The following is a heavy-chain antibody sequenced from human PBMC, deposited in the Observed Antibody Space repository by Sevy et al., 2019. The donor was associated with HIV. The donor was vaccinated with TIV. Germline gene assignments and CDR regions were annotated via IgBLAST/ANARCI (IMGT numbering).Heavy chain of an antibody. CDR2: INPESGDT. CDR1: GYIFSGYY. D-gene: IGHD3-3*01. J-gene: IGHJ4*02. Sequence: ASVKVSCKASGYIFSGYYFYWVRQAPGQGLELMGWINPESGDTNYARKFQGRVTMTRDTSVTTAYITLSRLKSNDTALYYCARGPLVSYYDFWKRAPDYWGQGTLVTVSS. CDR3: ARGPLVSYYDFWKRAPDY. V-gene: IGHV1-2*02.